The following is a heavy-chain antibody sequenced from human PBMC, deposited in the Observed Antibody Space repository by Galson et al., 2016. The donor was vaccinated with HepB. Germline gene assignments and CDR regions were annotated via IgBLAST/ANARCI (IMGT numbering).Heavy chain of an antibody. Sequence: SLRLSCAGSGFKIDDYAMHWVRQGPGKGLEWVSGISWNDKTLGHADSVKGRFAVSRDNAKNSLYLEMNRLRIEDTALYFCAKDRGGGDCTTPSCFAFALWGQGTMVTVSS. CDR3: AKDRGGGDCTTPSCFAFAL. D-gene: IGHD2-2*01. J-gene: IGHJ3*01. CDR1: GFKIDDYA. CDR2: ISWNDKTL. V-gene: IGHV3-9*01.